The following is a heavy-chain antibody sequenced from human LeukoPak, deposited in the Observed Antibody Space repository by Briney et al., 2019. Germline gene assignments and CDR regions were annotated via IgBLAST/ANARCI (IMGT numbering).Heavy chain of an antibody. J-gene: IGHJ4*02. CDR1: GYTFTSYG. Sequence: ASVKVSCKASGYTFTSYGISWVRQAPGQGLEWMGWISAYNGNTNYAQKLQGRVTITADKSTSTAYMELSSLRSEDTAVYYGARDPGATPAGYWGQGTLVTVSS. CDR3: ARDPGATPAGY. CDR2: ISAYNGNT. D-gene: IGHD1-26*01. V-gene: IGHV1-18*01.